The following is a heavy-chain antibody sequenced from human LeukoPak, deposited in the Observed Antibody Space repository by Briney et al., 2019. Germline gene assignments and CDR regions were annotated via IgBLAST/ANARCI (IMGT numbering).Heavy chain of an antibody. CDR2: ISSSSTI. CDR3: ARYSGSFH. V-gene: IGHV3-48*01. Sequence: PGGSLRLSCAASGFTFSSYSMNWVRQAPGKGLEWVSYISSSSTIYYADSVKGRFTISRDNAKNSLYLQMNSLRAEDTAVYYCARYSGSFHWGQGTLVTVSS. D-gene: IGHD1-26*01. CDR1: GFTFSSYS. J-gene: IGHJ4*02.